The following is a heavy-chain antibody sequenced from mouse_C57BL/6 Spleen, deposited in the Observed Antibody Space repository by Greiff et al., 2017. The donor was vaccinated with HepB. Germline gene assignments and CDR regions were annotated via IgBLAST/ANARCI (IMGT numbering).Heavy chain of an antibody. Sequence: VKLMESGAELVRPGASVTLSCKASGYTFTDYEMHWVKQTPVHGLEWIGAIDPETGGTAYNQKFKGKAILTADKSSSTAYMELRSLTSEDSAVYYCTKQEGDDGYYERYFDVWGTGTTVTVSS. CDR1: GYTFTDYE. CDR2: IDPETGGT. D-gene: IGHD2-3*01. CDR3: TKQEGDDGYYERYFDV. J-gene: IGHJ1*03. V-gene: IGHV1-15*01.